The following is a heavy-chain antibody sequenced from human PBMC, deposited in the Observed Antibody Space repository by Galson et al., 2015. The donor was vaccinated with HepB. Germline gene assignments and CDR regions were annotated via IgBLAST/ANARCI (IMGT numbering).Heavy chain of an antibody. CDR2: INPNNGDT. CDR3: ARFREGGGWLDY. Sequence: SVKVSCKASGYNFPAHSLHWVRQAPGQGLEWVGRINPNNGDTNFAQKFQGRVTLTRDTTITTAYMKLSSVTAADTAVYYCARFREGGGWLDYWGQGILVTVSS. J-gene: IGHJ4*02. D-gene: IGHD6-19*01. V-gene: IGHV1-2*06. CDR1: GYNFPAHS.